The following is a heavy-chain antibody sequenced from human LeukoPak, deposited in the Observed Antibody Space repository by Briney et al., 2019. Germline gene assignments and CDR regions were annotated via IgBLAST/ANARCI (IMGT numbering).Heavy chain of an antibody. CDR3: ARGGGDYYDSSGYYYVNFDY. V-gene: IGHV4-34*01. CDR2: INHSGST. Sequence: PSETLSLTCAVYGGSFSGYYWSWIRQPPGKGLEWIGEINHSGSTNYNPSPKSRVTISVDTSKNQFYLKLSSVTAADTAVYYCARGGGDYYDSSGYYYVNFDYWGQGTLVTVSS. J-gene: IGHJ4*02. D-gene: IGHD3-22*01. CDR1: GGSFSGYY.